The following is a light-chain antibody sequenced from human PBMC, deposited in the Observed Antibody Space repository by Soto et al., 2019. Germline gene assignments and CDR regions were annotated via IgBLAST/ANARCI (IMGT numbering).Light chain of an antibody. J-gene: IGKJ1*01. CDR3: QQYYDDLWR. V-gene: IGKV4-1*01. Sequence: DIVMTQSPDSLAVSLGERATINCKSSQSVLFSSNNKNYLAWYQQKPGQPPKLLIYWASTRESGVPDRFSGGGSGRDFALTISRLQAEDVAVYYCQQYYDDLWRLGEGTKVEIK. CDR2: WAS. CDR1: QSVLFSSNNKNY.